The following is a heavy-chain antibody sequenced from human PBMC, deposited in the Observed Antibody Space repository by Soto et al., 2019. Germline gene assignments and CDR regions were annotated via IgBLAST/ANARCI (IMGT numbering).Heavy chain of an antibody. Sequence: QVQLQESGPGLVKPSETLSLSCTVSGGSIRSHYWSWIRQPPGKGLEWIGYIYYSGTTNYNPSLKGRLILSVDTSRNQFSLKLNSVTAADTAVYYCARHGDCSTISCSYFHYMDVWGKGTTVTVSS. V-gene: IGHV4-59*08. D-gene: IGHD2-2*01. CDR3: ARHGDCSTISCSYFHYMDV. CDR1: GGSIRSHY. CDR2: IYYSGTT. J-gene: IGHJ6*03.